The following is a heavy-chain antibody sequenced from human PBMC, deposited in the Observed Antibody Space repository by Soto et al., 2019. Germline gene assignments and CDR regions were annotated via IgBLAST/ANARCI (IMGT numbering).Heavy chain of an antibody. CDR2: IIPTLERR. D-gene: IGHD2-21*02. CDR1: GGTLSSFT. Sequence: SLKVSCKVSGGTLSSFTISWVRQAPGQGLEWMGRIIPTLERRNYAQRFKGRVTMTADISTSTAYMELSSLRSEDTAVYYCATGLGFRLAYCGGDCQGNAFDIWG. CDR3: ATGLGFRLAYCGGDCQGNAFDI. J-gene: IGHJ3*02. V-gene: IGHV1-69*08.